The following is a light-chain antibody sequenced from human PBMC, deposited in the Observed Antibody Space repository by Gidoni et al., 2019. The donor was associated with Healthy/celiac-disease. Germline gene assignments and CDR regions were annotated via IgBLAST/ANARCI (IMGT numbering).Light chain of an antibody. CDR2: DAS. Sequence: EIVLTQSPATLSWSPGERATLSCRASQGVSSYLPGYQQKPGQAPRLLIYDASNRATGIPARFSGSGPGTDFTLTISSLEPEDFAVYYCQQRSNWHSLTFGGGTKVEIK. V-gene: IGKV3D-11*01. J-gene: IGKJ4*01. CDR1: QGVSSY. CDR3: QQRSNWHSLT.